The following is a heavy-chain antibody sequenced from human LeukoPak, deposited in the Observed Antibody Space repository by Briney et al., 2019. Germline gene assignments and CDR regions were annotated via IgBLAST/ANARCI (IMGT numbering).Heavy chain of an antibody. CDR3: ARDHELGWFDP. D-gene: IGHD1-26*01. CDR1: GGSISSYY. Sequence: PSETLSLTCTVSGGSISSYYWSWIRQPPWKGLEWIGYIYYSGSTSYNPSLKSQGTITVHTSKNQCSLKLSSVPAADTAVYYCARDHELGWFDPWGQGTLVTVSS. V-gene: IGHV4-59*01. CDR2: IYYSGST. J-gene: IGHJ5*02.